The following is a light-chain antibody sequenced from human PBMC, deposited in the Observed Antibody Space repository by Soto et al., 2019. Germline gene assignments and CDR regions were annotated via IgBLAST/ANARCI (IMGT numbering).Light chain of an antibody. Sequence: QSALTQPASVSGSPGQSITISCTGTSSDLGTYNYVSWYQQYPDKAPKLIIYDVRNRPSEVSDRFSGSKSGNVASLTISGLQAEDEADYYCCSYTSDLTPYVFGTGTKLTVL. V-gene: IGLV2-14*03. CDR3: CSYTSDLTPYV. CDR1: SSDLGTYNY. CDR2: DVR. J-gene: IGLJ1*01.